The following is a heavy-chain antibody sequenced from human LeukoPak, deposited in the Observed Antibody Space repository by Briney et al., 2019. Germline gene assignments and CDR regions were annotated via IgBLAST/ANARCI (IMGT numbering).Heavy chain of an antibody. CDR3: ARAGYYDSSGYYFRYYYYGMDV. CDR1: GYTFTSYA. V-gene: IGHV7-4-1*02. CDR2: INTNTGNP. D-gene: IGHD3-22*01. J-gene: IGHJ6*02. Sequence: GASVKVSCKASGYTFTSYAMNWVRQAPGQGLEWMGWINTNTGNPTYAQGFTGRFVFSLDTSVSTAYLQISSLKAEDTAVYYCARAGYYDSSGYYFRYYYYGMDVWGQGTTVTVSS.